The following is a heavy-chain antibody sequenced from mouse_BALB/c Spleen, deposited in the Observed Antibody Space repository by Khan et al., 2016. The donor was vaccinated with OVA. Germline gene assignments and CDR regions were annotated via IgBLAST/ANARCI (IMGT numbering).Heavy chain of an antibody. Sequence: VQLKESGPGLVKPSQSLSLTCTVTGYSITSGYGWNWIRQFPGNKLEWMGFISYSGNTNYNPSFKSRISITRDTSKNQFFLQLNSVATEDTATYYCARTARIKYWGQGTTLTVSS. D-gene: IGHD1-2*01. CDR2: ISYSGNT. CDR1: GYSITSGYG. V-gene: IGHV3-2*02. CDR3: ARTARIKY. J-gene: IGHJ2*01.